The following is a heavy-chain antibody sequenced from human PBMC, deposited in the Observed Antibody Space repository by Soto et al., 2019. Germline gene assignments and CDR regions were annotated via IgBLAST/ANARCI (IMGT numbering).Heavy chain of an antibody. V-gene: IGHV1-18*01. CDR1: GYSFTRYG. D-gene: IGHD2-8*01. CDR2: ISGYNGDT. CDR3: ANNGQPPYYHYGLDV. J-gene: IGHJ6*02. Sequence: ASVKVSCKASGYSFTRYGISWVRQAPGQGLEWMGWISGYNGDTNYAQKFQGRVSMTLDTSTGTAYMELRSLTSDDTAIYYCANNGQPPYYHYGLDVWGQGSKVTVSS.